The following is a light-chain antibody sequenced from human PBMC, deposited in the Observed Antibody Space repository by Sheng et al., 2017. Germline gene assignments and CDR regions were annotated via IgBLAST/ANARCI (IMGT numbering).Light chain of an antibody. J-gene: IGKJ4*01. CDR2: DAS. Sequence: EIVMTQSPATLSVSPGERATLSCRASQSVSSYLAWYQQKPGQAPRLLIYDASNRATGIPARFSGSGSGTDFTLTISSLEPEDFAVYYCQQRSNWPPTFGGGTKVEDQT. CDR3: QQRSNWPPT. CDR1: QSVSSY. V-gene: IGKV3-11*01.